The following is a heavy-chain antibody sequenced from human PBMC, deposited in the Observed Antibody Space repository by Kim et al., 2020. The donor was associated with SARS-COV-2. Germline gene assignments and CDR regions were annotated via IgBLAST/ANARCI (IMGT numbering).Heavy chain of an antibody. CDR3: ARTPRDGYSDYFDY. V-gene: IGHV3-33*01. Sequence: GGSLRLSCAASGFTFSSYGMHWVRQAPGKGLEWVAVIWYDGSNKYYADSVKGRFTISRDNSKNTLYLQMNSLRAEDTAVYYCARTPRDGYSDYFDYWGQGTLVTVSS. D-gene: IGHD5-18*01. CDR1: GFTFSSYG. CDR2: IWYDGSNK. J-gene: IGHJ4*02.